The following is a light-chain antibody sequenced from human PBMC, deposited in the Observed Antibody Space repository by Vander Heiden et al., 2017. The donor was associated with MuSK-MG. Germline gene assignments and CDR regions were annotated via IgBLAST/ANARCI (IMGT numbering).Light chain of an antibody. CDR1: QSVLERSNNKHY. Sequence: DIVMTQSPEFLALSLGERATINCRSSQSVLERSNNKHYVAWYQQKVGQPPKLLIYWASTRDSGVPDRFSGSGSGTDFTLTISSLQAEDMAVYFCQQYYSLPWTFGQGTRVESK. J-gene: IGKJ1*01. CDR3: QQYYSLPWT. CDR2: WAS. V-gene: IGKV4-1*01.